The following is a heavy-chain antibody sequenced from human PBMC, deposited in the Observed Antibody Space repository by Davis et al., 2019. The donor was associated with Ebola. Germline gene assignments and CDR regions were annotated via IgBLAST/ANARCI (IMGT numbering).Heavy chain of an antibody. D-gene: IGHD4-23*01. V-gene: IGHV4-59*01. CDR1: GGSFSGYY. CDR2: IYYSGST. CDR3: ARIASYGGRNWFDP. J-gene: IGHJ5*02. Sequence: PSETLSLTCAVYGGSFSGYYWSWIRQPPGKGLEWIGYIYYSGSTNYNPSLKSRVTISVDTSKNQFSLKLSSVTAADTAVYYCARIASYGGRNWFDPWGQGTLVTVSS.